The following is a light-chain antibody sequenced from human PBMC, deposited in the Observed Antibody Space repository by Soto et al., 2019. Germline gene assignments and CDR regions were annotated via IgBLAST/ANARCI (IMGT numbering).Light chain of an antibody. CDR1: QTIHSF. CDR2: DAS. J-gene: IGKJ1*01. CDR3: QQRSNWPRT. Sequence: DIQMTQSPSTLSASVGNRFTITCRASQTIHSFLAWYQQKAGKAPKLLIYDASNLESGVPSRCSGSGSGTDFTLTISSLEPEDFAVYYCQQRSNWPRTFGQGTTGDIK. V-gene: IGKV1-5*01.